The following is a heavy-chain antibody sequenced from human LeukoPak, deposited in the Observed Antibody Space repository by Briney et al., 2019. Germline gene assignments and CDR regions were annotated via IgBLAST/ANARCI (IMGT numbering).Heavy chain of an antibody. CDR3: AKEVGYNSGWYYGMDV. Sequence: TGGSLRLSCAASGLTFSNYAMTWVRQAPGKGLEWVSGISGSGGTTYYADSVKGRFTISRDNSQNTLYLQMNSLRAEDTAVYYCAKEVGYNSGWYYGMDVWGKGTMVTVSS. J-gene: IGHJ6*04. V-gene: IGHV3-23*01. D-gene: IGHD6-19*01. CDR1: GLTFSNYA. CDR2: ISGSGGTT.